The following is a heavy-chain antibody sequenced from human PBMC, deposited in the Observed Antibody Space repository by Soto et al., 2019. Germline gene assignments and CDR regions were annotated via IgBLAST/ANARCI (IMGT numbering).Heavy chain of an antibody. Sequence: GGSLRLSCAASGFTFSSYSMNWVRQAPGKGLEWVSSISSSSSYIYYADSVKGRFTISRDNAKSSLYLQMNSLRAEDTAVYYCARDQYAGTTNYYYYYGMDVWGQGTTVTVSS. CDR2: ISSSSSYI. J-gene: IGHJ6*02. CDR3: ARDQYAGTTNYYYYYGMDV. D-gene: IGHD1-7*01. V-gene: IGHV3-21*01. CDR1: GFTFSSYS.